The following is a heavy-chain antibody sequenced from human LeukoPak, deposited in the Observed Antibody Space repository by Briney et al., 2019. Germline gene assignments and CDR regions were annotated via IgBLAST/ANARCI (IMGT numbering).Heavy chain of an antibody. CDR2: INTDGSST. Sequence: QPGGSLRLSCAASGFTFSSYWMHWVRQAPGKGLVWVSRINTDGSSTSYADSVKGRFTISRDNAKNTLYLQMNSLRAEDTAVYYCARGPYNWKDADAFDIWGQGTMVTVSS. V-gene: IGHV3-74*01. J-gene: IGHJ3*02. D-gene: IGHD1-20*01. CDR3: ARGPYNWKDADAFDI. CDR1: GFTFSSYW.